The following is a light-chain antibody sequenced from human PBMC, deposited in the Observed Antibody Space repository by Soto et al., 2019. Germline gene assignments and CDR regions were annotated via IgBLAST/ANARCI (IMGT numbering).Light chain of an antibody. CDR3: QQYKSYSWT. CDR1: QGISNY. Sequence: DIQMTQPPSSLSASVGDRVTITCRASQGISNYLAWYQQKPGKAPKLLIYDASNLESGVPSRFSGSGSGTEFTLTISNLQPDDFASYYCQQYKSYSWTFGQGTKVDIK. CDR2: DAS. J-gene: IGKJ1*01. V-gene: IGKV1-5*01.